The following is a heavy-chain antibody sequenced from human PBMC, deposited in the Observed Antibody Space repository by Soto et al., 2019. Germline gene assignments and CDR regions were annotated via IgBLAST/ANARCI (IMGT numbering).Heavy chain of an antibody. CDR1: GFTFSSYA. V-gene: IGHV3-23*01. Sequence: EVQLLESGGGLVQPGGSLRLSCAASGFTFSSYAMSWVRQAPGKGLEWVSAISGSGGSTYYADSVKGRFTISRDNSKNTLYLQMNSLSAEDTAVYYCAKLRGHHSSGHWYYWGQGTLVTVSS. CDR3: AKLRGHHSSGHWYY. J-gene: IGHJ4*02. CDR2: ISGSGGST. D-gene: IGHD6-19*01.